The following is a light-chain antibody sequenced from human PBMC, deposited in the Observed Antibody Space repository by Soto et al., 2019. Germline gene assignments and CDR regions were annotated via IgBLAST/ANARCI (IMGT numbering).Light chain of an antibody. J-gene: IGKJ1*01. Sequence: DIQMTQSPSTLSASVGDRVTITCRASQSVNSWLAWYQQKPGKAPKLLIYKASSLESGVPSRFNGSGSGTEFTLTISSLQPDDFATYYCQQYNSYWTFGQGTKVEIK. CDR2: KAS. V-gene: IGKV1-5*03. CDR1: QSVNSW. CDR3: QQYNSYWT.